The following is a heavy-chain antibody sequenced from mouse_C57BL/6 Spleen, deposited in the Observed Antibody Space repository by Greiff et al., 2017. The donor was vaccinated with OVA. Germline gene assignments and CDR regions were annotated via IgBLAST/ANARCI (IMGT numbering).Heavy chain of an antibody. D-gene: IGHD1-1*01. CDR1: GFTFSDYG. Sequence: EVHLVESGGGLVKPGGSLKLSCAASGFTFSDYGMHWVRQAPEKGLEWVAYISSGSSTIYYADTVKGRFTISRENAKNTLFLQMTSLRSEDTAMYYCARSGSSYGGAWFAYWGQGTLVTVSA. V-gene: IGHV5-17*01. CDR2: ISSGSSTI. J-gene: IGHJ3*01. CDR3: ARSGSSYGGAWFAY.